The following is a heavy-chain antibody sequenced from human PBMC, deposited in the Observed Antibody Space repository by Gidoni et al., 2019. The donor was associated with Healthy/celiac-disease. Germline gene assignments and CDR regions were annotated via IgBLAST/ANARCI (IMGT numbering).Heavy chain of an antibody. J-gene: IGHJ3*02. Sequence: EVQLVESGGGLVQPGGSLRLSCAASGFTFSSNSMNWVRQAPGKGLEWVSYISSSSSTIYYADSVKGRFTISRDNAKNSLYLQMNSLRDEDTAVYYCARHIDPSWELPHAFDIWGQGTMVTVSS. D-gene: IGHD1-26*01. CDR2: ISSSSSTI. V-gene: IGHV3-48*02. CDR1: GFTFSSNS. CDR3: ARHIDPSWELPHAFDI.